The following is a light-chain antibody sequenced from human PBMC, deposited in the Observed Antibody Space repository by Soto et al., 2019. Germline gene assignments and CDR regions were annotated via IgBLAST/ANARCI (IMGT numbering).Light chain of an antibody. Sequence: DIQMTQSPSTLYASVGDRVTITCRASQSISSWLAWYQQKPGKAPKLLIYDASSLESAVPSRFSGSGSGTEFTLTLSSLQPDDFATYYCQQYNSYPGTFGQGTKLEIK. V-gene: IGKV1-5*01. CDR2: DAS. CDR1: QSISSW. J-gene: IGKJ2*01. CDR3: QQYNSYPGT.